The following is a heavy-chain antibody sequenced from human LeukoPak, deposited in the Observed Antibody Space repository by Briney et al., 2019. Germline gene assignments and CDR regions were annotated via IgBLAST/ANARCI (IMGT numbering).Heavy chain of an antibody. D-gene: IGHD2-15*01. J-gene: IGHJ5*02. CDR2: IYYSGST. V-gene: IGHV4-59*01. CDR3: ARDTGRYCSGGSCSRWFDP. Sequence: SETLSLTCTVSGGSINSYYWSWIRQPPGKGLEWIGYIYYSGSTNYNPSLKSRVTISRDTSKNQFSLKLRSVTAADTAVYYCARDTGRYCSGGSCSRWFDPWGQGTLVTVSS. CDR1: GGSINSYY.